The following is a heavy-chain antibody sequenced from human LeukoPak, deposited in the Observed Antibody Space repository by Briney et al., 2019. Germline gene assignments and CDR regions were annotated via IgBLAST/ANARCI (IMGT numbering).Heavy chain of an antibody. CDR2: ISNDGRKK. V-gene: IGHV3-30*18. D-gene: IGHD6-13*01. J-gene: IGHJ4*02. CDR3: AKGHSSSWYYFGF. Sequence: GGSLRLSCAASGFTFSNYDMHWVRQAPGKGLEWEAAISNDGRKKSHADSVKGRFTISRDNSKDTLYVQMNSLRAEDTAVYYCAKGHSSSWYYFGFWGQGTLVTVSS. CDR1: GFTFSNYD.